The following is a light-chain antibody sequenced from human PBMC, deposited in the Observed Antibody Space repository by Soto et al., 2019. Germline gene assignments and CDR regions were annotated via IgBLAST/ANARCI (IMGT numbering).Light chain of an antibody. CDR2: GAS. Sequence: EIVLTQSPATLSLSPGERATLSCRASQSVSTYLAWYQQKPGQAPRLLIYGASSRATGIPDRFTGSGSGTDFILTIIMLEAEDFAVYYCQQYGSSSITFGQGTRLEIK. CDR1: QSVSTY. J-gene: IGKJ5*01. V-gene: IGKV3-20*01. CDR3: QQYGSSSIT.